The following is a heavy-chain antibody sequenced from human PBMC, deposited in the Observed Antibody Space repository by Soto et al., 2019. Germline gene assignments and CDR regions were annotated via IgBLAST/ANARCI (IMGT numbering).Heavy chain of an antibody. V-gene: IGHV3-48*01. Sequence: GGSLRLSCAASGFTFSSYSMNWVRQAPGKGLEWVSYISSSSSTIYYADSVKGRFTISRDNAKNSLYLQMNSLRAEDTAVYYCARESIGYCSSTSCYSAYYYYMDVWGKGTTVTVSS. CDR1: GFTFSSYS. D-gene: IGHD2-2*01. CDR3: ARESIGYCSSTSCYSAYYYYMDV. CDR2: ISSSSSTI. J-gene: IGHJ6*03.